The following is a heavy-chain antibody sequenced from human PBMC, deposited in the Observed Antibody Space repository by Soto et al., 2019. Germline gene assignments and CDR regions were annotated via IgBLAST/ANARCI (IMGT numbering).Heavy chain of an antibody. D-gene: IGHD1-26*01. CDR2: INPTGGRA. V-gene: IGHV3-23*01. J-gene: IGHJ6*02. CDR3: ARVRATGFSLFYYGMDV. CDR1: GFPFTTHA. Sequence: PGESLKISCVASGFPFTTHALAWVRQAPGKGLDWVSSINPTGGRAYYADSVEGRFAISRDNSENTLYLLMNDLRGDDTAIYYCARVRATGFSLFYYGMDVWGQGTSVTVSS.